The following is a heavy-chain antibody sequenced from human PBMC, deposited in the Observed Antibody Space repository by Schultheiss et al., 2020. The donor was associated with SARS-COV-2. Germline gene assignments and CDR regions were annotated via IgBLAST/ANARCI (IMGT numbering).Heavy chain of an antibody. D-gene: IGHD6-6*01. CDR3: ATGSSSSPWYFDY. CDR1: GGTFSSYA. J-gene: IGHJ4*02. CDR2: IIPIFGTA. V-gene: IGHV1-69*05. Sequence: SVKVSCKASGGTFSSYAISWVRQAPGQGLEWMGGIIPIFGTANYAQKFQGRVTITRDTSASTAYMELSSLRSEDTAVYYCATGSSSSPWYFDYWGQGTLVTVSS.